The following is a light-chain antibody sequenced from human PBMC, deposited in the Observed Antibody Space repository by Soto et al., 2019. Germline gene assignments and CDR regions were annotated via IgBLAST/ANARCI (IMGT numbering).Light chain of an antibody. J-gene: IGKJ1*01. CDR2: KAS. V-gene: IGKV1-5*03. CDR1: QSISSW. CDR3: QQYNSYSKT. Sequence: IQMTQSPSTLSASVRDRVTITCRASQSISSWLAWYQQKPGKAPKLLIYKASSLESGVPSRFSGSGSGTEFTLTISSLQPDDFATYYCQQYNSYSKTFGQGTKVDI.